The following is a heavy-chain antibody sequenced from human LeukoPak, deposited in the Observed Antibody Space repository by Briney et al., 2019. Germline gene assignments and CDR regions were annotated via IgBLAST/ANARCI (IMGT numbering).Heavy chain of an antibody. CDR3: AKDSRATYYYYYMDG. CDR2: IRYDGSNK. Sequence: GGSLRLSCAASGFTFSSYGMHWVRQAPGKGLEWVAFIRYDGSNKYYADSVKGRFTISRDNSKNTLYLQMNSLRAEDTAVYYCAKDSRATYYYYYMDGWGKGTTVTIS. V-gene: IGHV3-30*02. J-gene: IGHJ6*03. D-gene: IGHD3-10*01. CDR1: GFTFSSYG.